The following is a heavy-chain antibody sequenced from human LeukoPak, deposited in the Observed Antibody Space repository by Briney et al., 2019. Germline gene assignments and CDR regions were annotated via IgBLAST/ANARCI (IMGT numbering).Heavy chain of an antibody. V-gene: IGHV4-59*12. CDR2: IDYSGST. J-gene: IGHJ4*02. CDR1: GGSISNYY. Sequence: SETLSLTCTVSGGSISNYYWSWIRQPPGKGLEWIGYIDYSGSTDYNPSLKSRVTMSVDTSKNQFSRKLSSVTAADTAAYYCARGSVPYYGSGRAYYFDYWGQGTLVTVSS. D-gene: IGHD3-10*01. CDR3: ARGSVPYYGSGRAYYFDY.